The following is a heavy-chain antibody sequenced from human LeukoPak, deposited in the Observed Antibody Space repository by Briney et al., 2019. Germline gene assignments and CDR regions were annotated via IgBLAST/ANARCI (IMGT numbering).Heavy chain of an antibody. J-gene: IGHJ6*03. CDR2: IIPIVGTA. Sequence: ASVKVSCKASGGTFSSYAISWVRQAPGQGLEWMGGIIPIVGTANYAQKFQGRVTITADDSTSTAYMELSSLRSEDTAVYYCASLEGGYETRYYYYMDVWGKGTTVTVSS. V-gene: IGHV1-69*01. D-gene: IGHD5-12*01. CDR1: GGTFSSYA. CDR3: ASLEGGYETRYYYYMDV.